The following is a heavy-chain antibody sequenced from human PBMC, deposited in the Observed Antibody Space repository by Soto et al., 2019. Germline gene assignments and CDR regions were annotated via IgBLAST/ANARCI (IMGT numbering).Heavy chain of an antibody. Sequence: QVQLVESGGGVVQPGRSLRLSCAASGFTFCSYGMHWVRQAPGKGLEWVAVISYDGSNKYYADSVKGRFTISRDNSKNTLYLQMNSLRAEDTAVYYCAKDRRGSYFNYYYGMDVWGQGTTVTVSS. CDR3: AKDRRGSYFNYYYGMDV. D-gene: IGHD1-26*01. J-gene: IGHJ6*02. CDR2: ISYDGSNK. V-gene: IGHV3-30*18. CDR1: GFTFCSYG.